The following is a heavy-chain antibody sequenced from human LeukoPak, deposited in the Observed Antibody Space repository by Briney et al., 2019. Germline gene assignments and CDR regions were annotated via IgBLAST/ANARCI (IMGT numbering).Heavy chain of an antibody. CDR2: ISSSSSYI. J-gene: IGHJ6*02. Sequence: GGSLRLSCAASGFTFSSYWMSWVRQAPGKGLEWVSSISSSSSYIYYADSVKGRFTISRDNAKNSLYLQMNSLRAEDTAVYYCASERPVAGSYYYGMDVWGQGTTVTVSS. CDR1: GFTFSSYW. CDR3: ASERPVAGSYYYGMDV. V-gene: IGHV3-21*01. D-gene: IGHD6-19*01.